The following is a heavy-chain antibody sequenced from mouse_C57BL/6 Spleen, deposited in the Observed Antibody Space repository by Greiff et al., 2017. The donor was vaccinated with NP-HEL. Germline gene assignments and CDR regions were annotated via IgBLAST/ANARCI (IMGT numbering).Heavy chain of an antibody. Sequence: DVQLVESEGGLVQPGSSMKLSCTASGFTFSDYYMAWVRQVPEKGLEWVANINYDGSSTYYLDSLKSRFIISRDNAKNILYLQMSSLKSEDTATYYCARAGNFYWYFDVWGTGTTVTVSS. CDR1: GFTFSDYY. V-gene: IGHV5-16*01. J-gene: IGHJ1*03. CDR3: ARAGNFYWYFDV. CDR2: INYDGSST. D-gene: IGHD4-1*01.